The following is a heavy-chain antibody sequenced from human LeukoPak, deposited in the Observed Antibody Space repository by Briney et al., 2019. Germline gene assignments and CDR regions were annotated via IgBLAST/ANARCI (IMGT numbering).Heavy chain of an antibody. V-gene: IGHV3-23*01. CDR3: AKDLGYCSGGSCYAFDY. CDR2: ISDSGGRT. CDR1: GITLRNYG. J-gene: IGHJ4*02. Sequence: GSLRLSCAVSGITLRNYGMSWVRQAPGKGLEWVAGISDSGGRTNYADSVKGRFTISRDNSKNTLYLQMNSLRAEDTAVYYCAKDLGYCSGGSCYAFDYWGQGTLVTVSS. D-gene: IGHD2-15*01.